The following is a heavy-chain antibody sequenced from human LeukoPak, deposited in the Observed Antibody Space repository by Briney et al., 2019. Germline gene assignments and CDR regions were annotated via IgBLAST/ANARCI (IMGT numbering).Heavy chain of an antibody. CDR2: IHPDDSDT. D-gene: IGHD1-26*01. CDR1: GYSFTSYW. J-gene: IGHJ3*02. CDR3: ARPFSGSYYSGGFDI. V-gene: IGHV5-51*01. Sequence: GESLKISCKASGYSFTSYWIAWVRQMPGKGLESMGIIHPDDSDTKYSPSFQGQVTISADKSISTAYLQWSSLKASDTAMYYCARPFSGSYYSGGFDIWGQGTMVTVSS.